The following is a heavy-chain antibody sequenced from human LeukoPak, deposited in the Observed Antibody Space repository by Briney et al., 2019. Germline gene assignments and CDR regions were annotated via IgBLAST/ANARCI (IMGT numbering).Heavy chain of an antibody. Sequence: GGSLRLSCAASGFTFSSYGMHWVRQAPGEGLEWVAVMWYDGSNKYYADSVKGRFTISRDNSKNTLYLQMNSLRAEDTAVYYCARERDYGDYVDYFDYWGQGTLVTVSS. J-gene: IGHJ4*02. CDR1: GFTFSSYG. CDR3: ARERDYGDYVDYFDY. CDR2: MWYDGSNK. D-gene: IGHD4-17*01. V-gene: IGHV3-33*01.